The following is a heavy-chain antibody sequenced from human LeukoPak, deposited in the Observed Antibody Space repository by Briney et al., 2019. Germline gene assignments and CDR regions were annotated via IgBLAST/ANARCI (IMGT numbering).Heavy chain of an antibody. Sequence: GGSLRLSCAASGFTFSDLYMYWVRQAPGKGLEWVGRTGNKVNSYTTQYAASVKGRFTISRDDSKNSLYLQMNSLKTEDTAVYYCARDLLGTRSIWGQGTMVTVSS. CDR1: GFTFSDLY. J-gene: IGHJ3*02. CDR3: ARDLLGTRSI. CDR2: TGNKVNSYTT. D-gene: IGHD3-16*01. V-gene: IGHV3-72*01.